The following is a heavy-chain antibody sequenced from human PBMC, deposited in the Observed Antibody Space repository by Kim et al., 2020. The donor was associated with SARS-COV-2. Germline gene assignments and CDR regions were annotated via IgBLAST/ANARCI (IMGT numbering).Heavy chain of an antibody. J-gene: IGHJ4*02. V-gene: IGHV3-7*01. CDR2: IKQDGSEK. Sequence: GGSLRLSCAASGFTFSSYWMSWVRQAPGKGLEWVANIKQDGSEKYYVDSVKGRFTISRDNAKNSLYLQMNSLRAEDTAVYYCARGGYYDSSGYYYYWGQGTLVTVSS. CDR3: ARGGYYDSSGYYYY. D-gene: IGHD3-22*01. CDR1: GFTFSSYW.